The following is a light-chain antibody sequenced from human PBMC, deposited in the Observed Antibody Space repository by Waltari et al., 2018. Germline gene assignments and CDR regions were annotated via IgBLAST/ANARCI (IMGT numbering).Light chain of an antibody. CDR2: GDN. CDR1: SSNIGTGYA. J-gene: IGLJ2*01. V-gene: IGLV1-40*01. Sequence: QSVLTQPPSLSGAPGPRVTISCTGSSSNIGTGYAVHWYQQFPGTAPKLLIYGDNSRPSGVPDRFSGSKSGTSASLAITGLQAEDEAVYYCQSFDSSLSGSIFGGGTKLTVL. CDR3: QSFDSSLSGSI.